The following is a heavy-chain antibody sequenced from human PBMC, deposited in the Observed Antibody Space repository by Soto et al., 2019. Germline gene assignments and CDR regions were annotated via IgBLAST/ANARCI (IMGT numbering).Heavy chain of an antibody. CDR3: EREVGATDFDY. Sequence: PGGSLRLSCAASGFTFSSYAMHWVRQAPGKGLEWVAVISYDGSNKYYADSVKGRFTISRDNSKNTLYLQMNSLRAEDTAVYYCEREVGATDFDYWGQGTLVTVSS. CDR1: GFTFSSYA. V-gene: IGHV3-30-3*01. D-gene: IGHD1-26*01. J-gene: IGHJ4*02. CDR2: ISYDGSNK.